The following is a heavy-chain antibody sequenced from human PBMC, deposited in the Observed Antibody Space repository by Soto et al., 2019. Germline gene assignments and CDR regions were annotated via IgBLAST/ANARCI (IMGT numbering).Heavy chain of an antibody. CDR3: ASSRPSSWYEVGVGWFDP. J-gene: IGHJ5*02. Sequence: EVQLLESGGGLVQPGGSLRLSCAASGFTFSSYAMSWVRQAPGKGLEWVSAISGSGGSTYYADSVKGRFTISRDNSKNTLYLQMNSLRAEDTAVYYCASSRPSSWYEVGVGWFDPWGQGSLVTVSS. CDR2: ISGSGGST. D-gene: IGHD6-13*01. V-gene: IGHV3-23*01. CDR1: GFTFSSYA.